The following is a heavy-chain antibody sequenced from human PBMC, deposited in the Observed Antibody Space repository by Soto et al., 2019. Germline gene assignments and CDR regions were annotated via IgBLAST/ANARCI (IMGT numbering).Heavy chain of an antibody. D-gene: IGHD2-15*01. CDR1: GYSFTSYW. CDR2: IYPGDSDT. J-gene: IGHJ5*02. CDR3: ARRHCSGGSWYSKWFDP. V-gene: IGHV5-51*01. Sequence: GESLKISGKGSGYSFTSYWIGWVRQMPWKGLEWMGIIYPGDSDTRYSPSFQGQVTISADKSISTAYLQWSSLKASDTAMYYCARRHCSGGSWYSKWFDPWGPGTLVTV.